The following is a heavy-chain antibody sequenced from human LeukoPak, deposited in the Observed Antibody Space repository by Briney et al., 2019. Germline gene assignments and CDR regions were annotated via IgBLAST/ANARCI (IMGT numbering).Heavy chain of an antibody. D-gene: IGHD1-26*01. CDR2: IYYSGST. CDR3: ARGGSYFDS. Sequence: PSETLSLTCTVSGGSISSYYWSWIRQPPGKGLEWIGYIYYSGSTSYNPSLKSRVTISVDTSKNQFSLKLSSVTAADTAVYYCARGGSYFDSWGQGTLVTVSS. CDR1: GGSISSYY. J-gene: IGHJ4*02. V-gene: IGHV4-59*01.